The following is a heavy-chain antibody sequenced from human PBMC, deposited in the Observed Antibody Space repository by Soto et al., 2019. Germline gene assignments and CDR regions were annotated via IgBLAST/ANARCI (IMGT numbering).Heavy chain of an antibody. CDR1: GGTFSSYA. J-gene: IGHJ4*02. Sequence: QVQLVQSGAEVKKPGSSVKVSCKASGGTFSSYAISWVRQAPGQGLEWMGGIIPIFGTANYAQKFQGRVTITADESTSTAYMELSSLRSEYTAVYYCARDWSVGPSASLGELSLPQDYYWGQGPLVTVSS. CDR3: ARDWSVGPSASLGELSLPQDYY. D-gene: IGHD3-16*02. V-gene: IGHV1-69*01. CDR2: IIPIFGTA.